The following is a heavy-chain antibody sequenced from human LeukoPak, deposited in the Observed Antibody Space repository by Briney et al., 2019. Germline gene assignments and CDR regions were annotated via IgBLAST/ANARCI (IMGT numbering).Heavy chain of an antibody. CDR3: ARSKTTVTPYYYYGMDV. V-gene: IGHV3-7*01. CDR2: IKQGGSEK. D-gene: IGHD4-11*01. J-gene: IGHJ6*02. CDR1: GFTFSSYW. Sequence: GGSLRLSCAASGFTFSSYWMSWVRQAPGKGLEWVANIKQGGSEKYYVDSVKGRFTISRDNAKNSLYLQMNSLRAEDTAVYYCARSKTTVTPYYYYGMDVWGQGTTVTVSS.